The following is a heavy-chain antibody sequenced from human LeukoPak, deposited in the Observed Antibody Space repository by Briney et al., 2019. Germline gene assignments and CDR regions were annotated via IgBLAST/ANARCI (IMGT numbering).Heavy chain of an antibody. Sequence: PSETLSLTCTVSGGSISTYYWNWIRQPPGKGLEWIGYIYHSGSTNYNPSLQSRVTISVDTSKNQFSLNLSSVTAADTAVYYCARGGAARIHFQIWGQGALVTVSS. CDR3: ARGGAARIHFQI. CDR1: GGSISTYY. J-gene: IGHJ1*01. CDR2: IYHSGST. D-gene: IGHD6-6*01. V-gene: IGHV4-59*01.